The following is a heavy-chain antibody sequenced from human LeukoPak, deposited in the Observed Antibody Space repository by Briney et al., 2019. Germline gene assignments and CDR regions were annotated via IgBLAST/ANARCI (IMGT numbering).Heavy chain of an antibody. D-gene: IGHD3-10*01. J-gene: IGHJ3*02. V-gene: IGHV5-51*01. CDR3: ARRWLVRGVNDAFDI. Sequence: GESLKISCKGSGYSFTSYWIGWVRQMPGKGLEWMGIIFPGDSDTRYSPSFQGQVTISADKSISTAYLQWNSLKASDSALYYCARRWLVRGVNDAFDIWGQGTMVTVSS. CDR2: IFPGDSDT. CDR1: GYSFTSYW.